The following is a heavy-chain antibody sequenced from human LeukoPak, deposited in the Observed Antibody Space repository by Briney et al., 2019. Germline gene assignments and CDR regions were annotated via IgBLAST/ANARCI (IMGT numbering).Heavy chain of an antibody. CDR1: GFSFSSYG. J-gene: IGHJ4*02. V-gene: IGHV3-30*02. CDR3: AKQSPEAVGPADY. Sequence: GGSLRLSCAASGFSFSSYGMHWVRQAPGKGLEWVAFIRYHGSDKTYADSVKGRFTISRDNSKNTLYLQMNSLRGEDTGLYYCAKQSPEAVGPADYWGQGTLVTVSS. D-gene: IGHD6-19*01. CDR2: IRYHGSDK.